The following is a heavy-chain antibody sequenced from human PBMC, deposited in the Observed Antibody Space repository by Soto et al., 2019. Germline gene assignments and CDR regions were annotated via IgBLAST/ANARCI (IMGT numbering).Heavy chain of an antibody. V-gene: IGHV4-4*02. CDR1: GGSISSSNW. Sequence: SETLSLTCAVSGGSISSSNWWMLFRHPPGKVLEWIGEIYHSGSTNYNPSLKSRVTISVDKSKNQFSLKLSSVTAADTAVYYCARAPEDYDILTGDYYYYYGMDVWGQGTTVTVSS. J-gene: IGHJ6*02. D-gene: IGHD3-9*01. CDR2: IYHSGST. CDR3: ARAPEDYDILTGDYYYYYGMDV.